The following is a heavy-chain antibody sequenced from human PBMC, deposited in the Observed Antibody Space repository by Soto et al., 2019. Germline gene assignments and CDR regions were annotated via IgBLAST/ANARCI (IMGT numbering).Heavy chain of an antibody. CDR3: ARDGGRHSGGIDY. CDR2: IIPIFGTA. V-gene: IGHV1-69*01. J-gene: IGHJ4*02. CDR1: GGTFSSYS. Sequence: QVQLVQSGAEVKKPGSSVKVSCKASGGTFSSYSINWVRRAPGQGLEWMGEIIPIFGTANYAQKFQGRVTITADESTSTAYMELGSLRSADTAVYCCARDGGRHSGGIDYWGQGTLVTVSS. D-gene: IGHD1-26*01.